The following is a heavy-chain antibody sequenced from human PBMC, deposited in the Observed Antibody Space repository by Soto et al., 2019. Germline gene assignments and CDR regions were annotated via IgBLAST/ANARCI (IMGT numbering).Heavy chain of an antibody. Sequence: SETLSLTCTVSGGPISGYYWSWVRQPPGKGLEWIGYIHYSGSTKYNPPLKSRVTKSVDTSKNQFSLSLIQLTAADSAGYDCARYTDTYHSYWGQETPFTVST. CDR3: ARYTDTYHSY. CDR2: IHYSGST. V-gene: IGHV4-59*01. D-gene: IGHD1-20*01. CDR1: GGPISGYY. J-gene: IGHJ4*02.